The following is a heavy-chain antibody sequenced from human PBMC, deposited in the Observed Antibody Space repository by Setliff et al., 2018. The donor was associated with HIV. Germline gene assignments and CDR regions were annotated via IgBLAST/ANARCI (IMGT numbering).Heavy chain of an antibody. CDR2: IYYGGNT. CDR1: GASVTSSSYY. V-gene: IGHV4-39*01. Sequence: SETLSLTCSVSGASVTSSSYYWGWIRQPPGKGLEWIGSIYYGGNTYSNPSLRSRLSISLDTSKNQFSLELYSVTAPDTAIYYCARQTWEYYDTLTGYYRSPKNFDSWGQGTLVTVSS. CDR3: ARQTWEYYDTLTGYYRSPKNFDS. J-gene: IGHJ4*02. D-gene: IGHD3-9*01.